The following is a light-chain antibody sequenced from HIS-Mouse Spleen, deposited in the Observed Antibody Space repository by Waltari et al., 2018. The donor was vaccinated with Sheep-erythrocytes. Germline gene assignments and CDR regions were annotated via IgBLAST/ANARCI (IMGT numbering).Light chain of an antibody. CDR3: CSYAGSSTPWV. CDR2: EGS. V-gene: IGLV2-23*01. Sequence: QSALTQPRSVSGSPGQSVTISCTGTSSDGGGYNLVSWYQQHPGKAPKLMIYEGSKLPSGVSKRFSGSKSGNTASLTISGLQAEDEADYYCCSYAGSSTPWVFGGGTKLTVL. CDR1: SSDGGGYNL. J-gene: IGLJ3*02.